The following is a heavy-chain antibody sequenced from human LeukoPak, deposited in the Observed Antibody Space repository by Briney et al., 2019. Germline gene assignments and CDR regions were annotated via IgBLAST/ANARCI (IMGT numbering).Heavy chain of an antibody. CDR3: ARDRWTTVTTNWFDP. D-gene: IGHD4-17*01. Sequence: GASVKVSCKASGGTFSSYAISWVRQAPGQGLEWMGRIIPILGIANYAQKFQGRVTITADKSTSTAYMELSSPRSEDTAVYYCARDRWTTVTTNWFDPWGQGTLVTVSS. V-gene: IGHV1-69*04. CDR1: GGTFSSYA. CDR2: IIPILGIA. J-gene: IGHJ5*02.